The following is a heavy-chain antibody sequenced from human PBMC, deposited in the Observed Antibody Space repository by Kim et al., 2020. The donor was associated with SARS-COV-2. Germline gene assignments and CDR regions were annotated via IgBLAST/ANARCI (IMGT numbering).Heavy chain of an antibody. J-gene: IGHJ4*02. CDR2: ISGGGGST. CDR3: AKDGHVGFGYLY. Sequence: GGSLRLSCAASGFTFSSYVMSWVRQAPGKGLEWVSSISGGGGSTFYAESVKGRLTIFRDNSKNTVYLQITGLRDEDTAVYYCAKDGHVGFGYLYWGQGSL. V-gene: IGHV3-23*01. D-gene: IGHD5-18*01. CDR1: GFTFSSYV.